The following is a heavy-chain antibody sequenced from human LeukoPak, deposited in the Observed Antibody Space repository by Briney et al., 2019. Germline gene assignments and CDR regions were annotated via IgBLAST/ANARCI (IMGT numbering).Heavy chain of an antibody. Sequence: ASVKVSCKASGYTFTSYDINWVRQATGQGLEWMGWMNPNSGNTGYAQKFQGRVTMTRNTSISTAYMELSSLRSEDTAVYYCARGWAVYGDYEGDYYYGMDVWGQGTTVTVSS. V-gene: IGHV1-8*01. CDR3: ARGWAVYGDYEGDYYYGMDV. J-gene: IGHJ6*02. CDR2: MNPNSGNT. D-gene: IGHD4-17*01. CDR1: GYTFTSYD.